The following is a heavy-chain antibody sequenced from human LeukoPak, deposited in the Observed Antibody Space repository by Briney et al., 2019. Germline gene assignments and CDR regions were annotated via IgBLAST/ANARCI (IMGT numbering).Heavy chain of an antibody. CDR1: GDTISSSNYV. Sequence: YPSETLSLTSTVYGDTISSSNYVWPGIRQPPGKGLEWIGSIYYSGTTYYNPSLKRRVTISVDTSKNQFSPRLSSVTAADTAVYYGARLQGDTGCMDDWGQGTLVTVSS. CDR2: IYYSGTT. D-gene: IGHD2-21*02. CDR3: ARLQGDTGCMDD. J-gene: IGHJ4*02. V-gene: IGHV4-39*01.